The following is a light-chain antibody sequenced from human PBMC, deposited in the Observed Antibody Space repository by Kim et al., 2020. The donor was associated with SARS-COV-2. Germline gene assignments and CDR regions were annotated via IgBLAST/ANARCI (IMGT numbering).Light chain of an antibody. Sequence: ATINCKSSQSVIHSSSNKNYLAWYQQKPGQPPKLLFYWASTRESGVPDRFSGAGSGTDFTLTVSSLQAEDVAVYYCQQYYSTPYTFGQGTKVDIK. CDR1: QSVIHSSSNKNY. CDR2: WAS. V-gene: IGKV4-1*01. J-gene: IGKJ2*01. CDR3: QQYYSTPYT.